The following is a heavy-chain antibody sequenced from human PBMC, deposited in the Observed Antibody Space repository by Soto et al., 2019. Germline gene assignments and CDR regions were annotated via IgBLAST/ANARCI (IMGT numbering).Heavy chain of an antibody. CDR3: AHRRGFSGYEDY. CDR2: IYWNDDK. J-gene: IGHJ4*02. D-gene: IGHD5-12*01. Sequence: SGPTLVNPTQTLTLTCAFSGFSLSTGGVGVGWIRQPPGKALEWLALIYWNDDKFFSPSLRSRLTITQDTSKNQVVLTMTNMDPVDTATYYCAHRRGFSGYEDYWGQGTLVTVSS. CDR1: GFSLSTGGVG. V-gene: IGHV2-5*01.